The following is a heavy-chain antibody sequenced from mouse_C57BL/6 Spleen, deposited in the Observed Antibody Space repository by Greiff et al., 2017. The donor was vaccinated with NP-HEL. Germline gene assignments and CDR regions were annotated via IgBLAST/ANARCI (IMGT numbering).Heavy chain of an antibody. J-gene: IGHJ4*01. CDR3: ARATGDAMDY. V-gene: IGHV5-4*03. CDR2: ISDGGSYT. Sequence: DVMLVESGGGLVKPGGSLQLSCAASGFTFSSYAMSWVRQTPEKRLEWVATISDGGSYTYYPDNVKGRFTISRDNAKNNLYLQMSHLKSEDTAMYYCARATGDAMDYWGQGTSVTVSS. D-gene: IGHD1-1*01. CDR1: GFTFSSYA.